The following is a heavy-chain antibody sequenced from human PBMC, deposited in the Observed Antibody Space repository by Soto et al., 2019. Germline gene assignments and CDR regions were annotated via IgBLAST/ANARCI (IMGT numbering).Heavy chain of an antibody. J-gene: IGHJ5*02. CDR3: ATFSSWTGFDP. D-gene: IGHD6-13*01. CDR2: IDDGSRTI. CDR1: GFTFNTYA. V-gene: IGHV3-48*02. Sequence: LRLSCEASGFTFNTYAMTWVRQAAGKGLEWLSYIDDGSRTIFYTDSVKGRFIISRDNAKNSLYLQMNSLRDEDSAVYYCATFSSWTGFDPWGQGTLVTVSS.